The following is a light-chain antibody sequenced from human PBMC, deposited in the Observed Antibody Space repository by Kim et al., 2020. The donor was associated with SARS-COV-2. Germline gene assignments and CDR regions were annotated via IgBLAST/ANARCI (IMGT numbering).Light chain of an antibody. CDR1: SSDVGGYNS. CDR2: DVS. J-gene: IGLJ1*01. V-gene: IGLV2-14*03. Sequence: GQSITISCTVTSSDVGGYNSVSWYQQHPDRAPKLMICDVSNRPSGVSHRFSGSKSGNTASLTISGLQAEDEADYYCSSFTSSNTLVFGTGTKVTVL. CDR3: SSFTSSNTLV.